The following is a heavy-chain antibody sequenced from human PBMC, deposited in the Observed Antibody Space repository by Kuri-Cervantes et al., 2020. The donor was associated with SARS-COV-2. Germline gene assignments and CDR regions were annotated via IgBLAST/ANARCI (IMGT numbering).Heavy chain of an antibody. J-gene: IGHJ5*02. V-gene: IGHV4-39*01. CDR2: IYYSGST. Sequence: GSLRLSCTVSGGSISSSSYYWGWSRQPPGKGLECIGSIYYSGSTYYNPSLKSRVTISVDTSKNQFSLKLSSVTDADTAVYYCARGGACSSTSCYYWFDPWGQGTLVTVSS. CDR3: ARGGACSSTSCYYWFDP. CDR1: GGSISSSSYY. D-gene: IGHD2-2*01.